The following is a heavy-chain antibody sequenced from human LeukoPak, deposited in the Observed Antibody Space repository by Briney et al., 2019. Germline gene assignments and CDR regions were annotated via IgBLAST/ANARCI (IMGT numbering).Heavy chain of an antibody. CDR3: ARGGRGSAVVVAPRSFDI. J-gene: IGHJ3*02. V-gene: IGHV3-53*01. CDR1: GFTVSSTH. CDR2: TYTGGNS. D-gene: IGHD3-22*01. Sequence: GGSLILSCEASGFTVSSTHMVWVRQAPGKGLEWVSVTYTGGNSYYAGSVQGRFIISRDISKNTLYLQMNNLRAEDSALYYCARGGRGSAVVVAPRSFDIWGQGTMVTVSS.